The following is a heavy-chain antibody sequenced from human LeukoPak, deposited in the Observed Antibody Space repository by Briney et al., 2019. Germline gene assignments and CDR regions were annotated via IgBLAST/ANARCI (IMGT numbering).Heavy chain of an antibody. CDR2: ISFVGSEP. D-gene: IGHD3-10*01. J-gene: IGHJ5*02. CDR1: RFTFSSFW. V-gene: IGHV3-74*01. Sequence: GGSLRLSCAASRFTFSSFWMHSVRQAPEKGLVWVSCISFVGSEPTYAHSVKGRVTISRDNAKNTLHLQMDSLTVEDTAVYYCGVSNWMEPWGQGTLVTVSS. CDR3: GVSNWMEP.